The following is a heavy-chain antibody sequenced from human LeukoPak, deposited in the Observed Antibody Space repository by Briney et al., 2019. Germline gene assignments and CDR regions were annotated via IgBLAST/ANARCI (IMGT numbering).Heavy chain of an antibody. CDR2: IYYSGST. CDR3: AREWQQLVPRYFDL. D-gene: IGHD6-13*01. J-gene: IGHJ2*01. CDR1: GGFISTYY. Sequence: SETLSLTCTVSGGFISTYYWSWIRQPPGKGLEWIGYIYYSGSTNYNPSLKSRVTISIDTSKNQFSLRLSSVTAADTAVYYCAREWQQLVPRYFDLWGRGTLVTVSS. V-gene: IGHV4-59*01.